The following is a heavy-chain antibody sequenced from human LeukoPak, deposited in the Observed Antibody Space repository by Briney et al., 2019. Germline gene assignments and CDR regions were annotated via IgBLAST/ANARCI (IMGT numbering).Heavy chain of an antibody. J-gene: IGHJ4*02. Sequence: PGGSLRLSCTASGFTFGAYPMSWFRQAPGKGLQRVGFIRSIGYGGTTEYAASVKGRFTISRDDSKSIAYLQMNSLKNENTAVYFCTRFNYYDSGSHPKGGFYFDYWGQGTLVTVSS. CDR1: GFTFGAYP. CDR3: TRFNYYDSGSHPKGGFYFDY. D-gene: IGHD3-10*01. V-gene: IGHV3-49*03. CDR2: IRSIGYGGTT.